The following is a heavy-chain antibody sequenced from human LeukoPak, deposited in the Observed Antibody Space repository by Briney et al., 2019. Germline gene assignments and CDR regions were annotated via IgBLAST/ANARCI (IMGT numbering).Heavy chain of an antibody. CDR1: GGTFSSYA. V-gene: IGHV1-69*05. J-gene: IGHJ4*02. D-gene: IGHD3-22*01. CDR3: ARLDSSGYSPGY. CDR2: IIPIFGTA. Sequence: SVKVSYKASGGTFSSYAISWVRQAPGQGLEWMGRIIPIFGTANYAQKFQGRVTITTDESTSTAYMELSSLRSEDTAVYYCARLDSSGYSPGYWGQGTLVTVSS.